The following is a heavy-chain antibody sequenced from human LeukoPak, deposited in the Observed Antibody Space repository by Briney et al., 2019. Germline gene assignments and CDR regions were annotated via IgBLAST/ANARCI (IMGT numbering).Heavy chain of an antibody. CDR1: GYSFASFD. CDR3: ARLVHSGVGEDDY. D-gene: IGHD3-16*01. J-gene: IGHJ4*02. CDR2: INPYSGDT. V-gene: IGHV1-2*02. Sequence: ASVKVSCKVSGYSFASFDINWVRQVSGQRLEWVGWINPYSGDTNFAQKFQGRVTVTRDTSISTAYMELSRLKSDDTAVYYCARLVHSGVGEDDYWGQGTLVTVSS.